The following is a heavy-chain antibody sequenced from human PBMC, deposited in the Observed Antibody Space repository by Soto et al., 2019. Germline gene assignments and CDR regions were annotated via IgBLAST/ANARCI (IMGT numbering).Heavy chain of an antibody. CDR1: GYTFSTYA. Sequence: QVQLVQSGAEERKPGASVKVSCKAFGYTFSTYAIHWVRRAPGQGLEWMGWFNGGNGNIKYSQKFEGRVTITSDTAATTASMELNMLRSEDTAVYYCARGNVQGGCLDYWGQGTLVSVSS. V-gene: IGHV1-3*05. D-gene: IGHD1-26*01. CDR2: FNGGNGNI. CDR3: ARGNVQGGCLDY. J-gene: IGHJ4*02.